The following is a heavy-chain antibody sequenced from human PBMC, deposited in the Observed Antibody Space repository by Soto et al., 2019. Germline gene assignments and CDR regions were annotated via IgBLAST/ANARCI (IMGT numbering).Heavy chain of an antibody. CDR1: GGSISSGGYY. CDR2: VHHSGTT. D-gene: IGHD5-18*01. Sequence: SETLSLTCSVSGGSISSGGYYWSWLRQHAGTGLEWIGYVHHSGTTFYKSSLRSRVSMSIDTSKNHFSLNLTSVTAADTAIYYCARRDVDTSMVFDYWGQGSLVTVSS. V-gene: IGHV4-31*03. J-gene: IGHJ4*02. CDR3: ARRDVDTSMVFDY.